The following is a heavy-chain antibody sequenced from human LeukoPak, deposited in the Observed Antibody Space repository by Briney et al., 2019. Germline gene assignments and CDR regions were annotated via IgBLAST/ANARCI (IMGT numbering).Heavy chain of an antibody. D-gene: IGHD3-3*01. CDR2: IDPSDSYT. CDR3: ARLGPNPITIFGVVNPNSYYFDY. Sequence: GESLKISCKGSGYSFTSYWISWVRQMPGKGLEWMGRIDPSDSYTNYSPSFQGHVTISADKSISTAYLQWSSLKASDTAMYYCARLGPNPITIFGVVNPNSYYFDYWGQGTLVTVSS. J-gene: IGHJ4*02. CDR1: GYSFTSYW. V-gene: IGHV5-10-1*01.